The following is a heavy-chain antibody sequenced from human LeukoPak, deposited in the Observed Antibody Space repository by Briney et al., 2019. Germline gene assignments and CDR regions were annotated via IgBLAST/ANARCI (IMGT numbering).Heavy chain of an antibody. CDR1: GYTFTSYD. CDR3: ARGWGIAAAGSGY. CDR2: MNPNNGNK. Sequence: GASVKVSCKASGYTFTSYDINWVRQATGQGLEWMGWMNPNNGNKAYAQKFQGRVTMTRDTSISTAYMELSSLRSEDTAVYYCARGWGIAAAGSGYWGQGTLVTVSS. D-gene: IGHD6-13*01. J-gene: IGHJ4*02. V-gene: IGHV1-8*02.